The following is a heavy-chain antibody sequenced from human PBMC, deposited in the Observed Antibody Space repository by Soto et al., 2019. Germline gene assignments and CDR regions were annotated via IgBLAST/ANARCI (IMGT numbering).Heavy chain of an antibody. CDR2: ISSSGSTI. V-gene: IGHV3-48*03. CDR1: GFTFSSYE. J-gene: IGHJ4*02. Sequence: EVQLVESGGGLVQPGGSLRLSCAASGFTFSSYEMNWVRQAPGKGLEWVSYISSSGSTIYYADSVKGRFTISRDNAKNSLYLQMKRLRAGDTAVYYCARGQYSSGGGYFDYWGQETLVTVSS. CDR3: ARGQYSSGGGYFDY. D-gene: IGHD6-19*01.